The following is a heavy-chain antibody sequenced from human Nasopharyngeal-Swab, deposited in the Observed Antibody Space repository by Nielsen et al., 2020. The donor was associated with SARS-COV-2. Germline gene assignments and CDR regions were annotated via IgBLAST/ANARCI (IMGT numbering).Heavy chain of an antibody. J-gene: IGHJ3*02. CDR2: ISSSSSTI. V-gene: IGHV3-48*01. CDR3: AREVLRFLEWLLPSDAFDI. D-gene: IGHD3-3*01. Sequence: GGSLRLSWAASGFTFSSYSMNWVRQAPGKGLEWVSYISSSSSTIYYADSVKGRFTISRDNAKNSLYLQMNSLRAEDTAVYYCAREVLRFLEWLLPSDAFDIWGQGTMVTVSS. CDR1: GFTFSSYS.